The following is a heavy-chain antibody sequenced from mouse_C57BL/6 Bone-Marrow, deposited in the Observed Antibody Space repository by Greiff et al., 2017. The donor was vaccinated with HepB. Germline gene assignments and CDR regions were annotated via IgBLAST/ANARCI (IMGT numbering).Heavy chain of an antibody. CDR2: INPSTGYI. V-gene: IGHV1-7*01. Sequence: QVQLQQSGAELAKPGASVKMSCKASGYTITTYWMHWVRQRPGQGLEWIGKINPSTGYIEHNQKFKDKSTLTADKSSSTAYMQLSSLTSEDSAVYYCARDRHYSMDYLGQGTSVTVSS. J-gene: IGHJ4*01. D-gene: IGHD2-14*01. CDR3: ARDRHYSMDY. CDR1: GYTITTYW.